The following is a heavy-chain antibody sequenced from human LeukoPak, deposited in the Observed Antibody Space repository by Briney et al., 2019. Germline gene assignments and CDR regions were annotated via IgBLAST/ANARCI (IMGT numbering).Heavy chain of an antibody. Sequence: PGGSLRLSCTASGFTFGDYAISWVRQAPGKGLEWVSSISSSSSYIYYADSVKGRFTISRDNAKNSLYLQMNSLRAEDTAVYYCAHSGSYYRINNDAFNIWGQGTMVTVSS. CDR2: ISSSSSYI. CDR1: GFTFGDYA. D-gene: IGHD1-26*01. CDR3: AHSGSYYRINNDAFNI. V-gene: IGHV3-21*06. J-gene: IGHJ3*02.